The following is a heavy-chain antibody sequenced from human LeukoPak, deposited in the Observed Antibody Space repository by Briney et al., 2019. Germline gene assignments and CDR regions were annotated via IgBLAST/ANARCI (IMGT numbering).Heavy chain of an antibody. Sequence: GGSLRLSCAASGFTFSSYGMSWVRQAPGKGLEWVSAISGSGGSTYYADSVKGRFTISRDNAKNSLYLQMNSLRAEDTAVYYCAREGDYDSSGYYFYYYYYMDVWGKGTTVTVSS. J-gene: IGHJ6*03. CDR2: ISGSGGST. CDR3: AREGDYDSSGYYFYYYYYMDV. D-gene: IGHD3-22*01. V-gene: IGHV3-23*01. CDR1: GFTFSSYG.